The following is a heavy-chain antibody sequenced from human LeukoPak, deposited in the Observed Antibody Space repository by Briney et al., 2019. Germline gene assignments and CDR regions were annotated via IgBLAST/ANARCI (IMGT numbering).Heavy chain of an antibody. V-gene: IGHV1-69*13. CDR1: GGTFSSYA. J-gene: IGHJ5*02. D-gene: IGHD6-6*01. CDR2: IIPIFGTA. Sequence: SVKVSCKASGGTFSSYAISWVRQAPGQGLEWMGGIIPIFGTANYAQKFQGRVTITADESTSTAYMELSSLRSEDTAAYYCARVSPGQLVLQGWFDPWGQGTLVTASS. CDR3: ARVSPGQLVLQGWFDP.